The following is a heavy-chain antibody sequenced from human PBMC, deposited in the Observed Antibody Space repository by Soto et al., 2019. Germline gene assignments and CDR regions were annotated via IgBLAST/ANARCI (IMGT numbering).Heavy chain of an antibody. V-gene: IGHV3-53*01. J-gene: IGHJ4*02. CDR2: IYSGGST. CDR3: ARDPEKYSGSDLGIDY. D-gene: IGHD5-12*01. CDR1: GFTVSSNY. Sequence: PGGSLRLSCAASGFTVSSNYMSWVRQAPGKGLEWVSVIYSGGSTYYADSVKGRFTISRDNAKKSLYLQMNSLRAEDTAVYYCARDPEKYSGSDLGIDYWGQGTMVTVYS.